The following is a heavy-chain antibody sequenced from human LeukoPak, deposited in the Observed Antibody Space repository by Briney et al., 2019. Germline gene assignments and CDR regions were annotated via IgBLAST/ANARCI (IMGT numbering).Heavy chain of an antibody. V-gene: IGHV3-23*01. J-gene: IGHJ3*02. CDR2: IRGRGRRT. D-gene: IGHD3-22*01. CDR3: AKDYVEATYYDSCGWVFGAFDI. Sequence: GGSLSLSCAPSGSTFSSYAAGWVRHPPGEGLGWVSAIRGRGRRTYHADSVKGRFTISRENSKNTLYLQMNSLRAEDTAVYYCAKDYVEATYYDSCGWVFGAFDIWGQGTMVTVSS. CDR1: GSTFSSYA.